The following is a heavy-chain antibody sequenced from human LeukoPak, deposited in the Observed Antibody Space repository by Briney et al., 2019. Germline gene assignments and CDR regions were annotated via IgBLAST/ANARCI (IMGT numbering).Heavy chain of an antibody. V-gene: IGHV3-33*06. J-gene: IGHJ4*02. D-gene: IGHD3-22*01. Sequence: GGSLRLSCAASGFTFSSYGMHWVRQAPGKGLEWVAVIWYDGNNKNYADSEKGRFTISGDNSKNTLYLQMNSLRAADTAVYYCAKDQNSGYYFDYWGQGTLVTVSS. CDR2: IWYDGNNK. CDR1: GFTFSSYG. CDR3: AKDQNSGYYFDY.